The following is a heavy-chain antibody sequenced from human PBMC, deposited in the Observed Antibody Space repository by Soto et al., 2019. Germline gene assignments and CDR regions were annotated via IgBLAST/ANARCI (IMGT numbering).Heavy chain of an antibody. V-gene: IGHV3-9*01. CDR2: ISWNSGSI. Sequence: EVQLVESGGGLVQPGRSLRLSCAASGFTFDDYAMHWVRQAPGKGLEWVSGISWNSGSIGYADSVKGRFTISRDNAKNSLYLQMNSLRAEDTALYYCAKDRPGDAFDIWGQGTVVTVSS. CDR3: AKDRPGDAFDI. CDR1: GFTFDDYA. J-gene: IGHJ3*02.